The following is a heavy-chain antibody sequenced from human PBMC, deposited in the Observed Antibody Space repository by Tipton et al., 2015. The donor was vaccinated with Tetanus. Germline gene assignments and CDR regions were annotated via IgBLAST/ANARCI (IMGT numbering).Heavy chain of an antibody. CDR1: GFTFIAYY. D-gene: IGHD3-22*01. CDR2: INPNGGGT. V-gene: IGHV1-2*02. Sequence: QLVQSGAEVKKPGASVRVSCKASGFTFIAYYVYWVRQAPGQGLEWMGWINPNGGGTSYAQKFRGRVTMTRDTSISTAYMELRSLRSDDTAVYYCARDRGDYIYYGMDVWGPGTTVTVS. CDR3: ARDRGDYIYYGMDV. J-gene: IGHJ6*02.